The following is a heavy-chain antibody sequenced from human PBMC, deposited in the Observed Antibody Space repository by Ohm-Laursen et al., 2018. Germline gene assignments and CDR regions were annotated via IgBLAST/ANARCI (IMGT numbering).Heavy chain of an antibody. CDR2: ISYDGSNK. Sequence: SLRLSCTASGFTFSSYGMHWVRQAPGKGLEWEAVISYDGSNKYYADSVKGRFTISRDNSKNTLYLQMNSLRPEDTAVYYCAKTASLDVWGQGTTVTVSS. CDR1: GFTFSSYG. J-gene: IGHJ6*02. V-gene: IGHV3-30*18. CDR3: AKTASLDV.